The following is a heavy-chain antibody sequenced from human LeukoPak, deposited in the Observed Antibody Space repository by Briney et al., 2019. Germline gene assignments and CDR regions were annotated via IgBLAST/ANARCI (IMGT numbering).Heavy chain of an antibody. CDR1: GLTFSSYE. Sequence: PGGSLRLSCAASGLTFSSYEMNWVRQALGKGLEWVSYISSSGSTIYYADSVKGRFTISRDNAKNSLYLQMNSLRAEDTAVYYCAGLGYSSSWYVFGFDPWGQGTLVTVSS. CDR2: ISSSGSTI. D-gene: IGHD6-13*01. J-gene: IGHJ5*02. CDR3: AGLGYSSSWYVFGFDP. V-gene: IGHV3-48*03.